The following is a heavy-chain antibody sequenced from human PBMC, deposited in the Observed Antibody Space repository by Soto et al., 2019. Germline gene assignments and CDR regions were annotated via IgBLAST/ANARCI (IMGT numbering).Heavy chain of an antibody. CDR1: GGTFSSYA. Sequence: SVKVSCKASGGTFSSYAISWVRQSPGQGLEWMGGIIPIFGTANYAQKFQGRVTITADESTSTAYMELSSLRSEDTAVYYCARRVYCSSTSCYIGMDVWGQGTTVTVSS. CDR3: ARRVYCSSTSCYIGMDV. V-gene: IGHV1-69*13. J-gene: IGHJ6*02. CDR2: IIPIFGTA. D-gene: IGHD2-2*02.